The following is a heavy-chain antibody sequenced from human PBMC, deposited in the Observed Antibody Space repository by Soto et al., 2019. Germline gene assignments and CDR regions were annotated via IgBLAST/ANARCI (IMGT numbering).Heavy chain of an antibody. J-gene: IGHJ4*02. CDR2: ISSSSSHT. Sequence: QVQLVEPGGGLVKAGGSLRLSCAASGFVFSDYYMTWIRQAPGKGLEWLTYISSSSSHTNYADSVKGRFTISRDNAKNSVYLQINSLRAEDTAVYYCARRISAHFDYWGQGTLVTVSS. CDR1: GFVFSDYY. V-gene: IGHV3-11*05. CDR3: ARRISAHFDY.